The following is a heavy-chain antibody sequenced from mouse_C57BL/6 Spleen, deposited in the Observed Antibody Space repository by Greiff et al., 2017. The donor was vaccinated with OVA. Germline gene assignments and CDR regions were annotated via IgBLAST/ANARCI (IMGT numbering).Heavy chain of an antibody. Sequence: EVQLQQSGTVLARPGASVKMSCKTSGYTFTSYWMHWVKQRPGQGLEWIGAIYPGNSDTSYNQKFKGKAKLTAVTSASTADMELSSLTNEDSAVYYCTREKENYYGSSYKGAMDYWGQGTSVTVSS. D-gene: IGHD1-1*01. CDR2: IYPGNSDT. CDR1: GYTFTSYW. CDR3: TREKENYYGSSYKGAMDY. V-gene: IGHV1-5*01. J-gene: IGHJ4*01.